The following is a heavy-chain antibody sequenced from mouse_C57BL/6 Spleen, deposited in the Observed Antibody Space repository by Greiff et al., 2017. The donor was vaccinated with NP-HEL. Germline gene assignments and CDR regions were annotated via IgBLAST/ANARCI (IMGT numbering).Heavy chain of an antibody. J-gene: IGHJ3*01. CDR3: ARGRGTFAY. CDR2: ISYSGST. V-gene: IGHV3-1*01. Sequence: EVQLQQSGPGMVKPSQSLSLTCTVTGYSITSGYDWHWIRHFPGNKLEWMGYISYSGSTNYNPSLKSRISITHDTSKNHFFLKVNSVTTEDTATYYCARGRGTFAYWGQGTLVTVSA. CDR1: GYSITSGYD.